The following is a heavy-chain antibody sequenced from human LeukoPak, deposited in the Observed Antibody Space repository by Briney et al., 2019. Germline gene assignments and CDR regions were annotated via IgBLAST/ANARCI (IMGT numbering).Heavy chain of an antibody. V-gene: IGHV4-39*01. D-gene: IGHD6-13*01. CDR3: ARLRVQQLASSYSMDV. Sequence: PSETLSLTCTVSGDSVTTTNFYWGWIRQAPGKGLEWIGSLYYGVNTYYKPSLKSRVTISVDTSLNQFSLILTSVTAADTGVYYCARLRVQQLASSYSMDVWGKGTKVTVSS. J-gene: IGHJ6*03. CDR2: LYYGVNT. CDR1: GDSVTTTNFY.